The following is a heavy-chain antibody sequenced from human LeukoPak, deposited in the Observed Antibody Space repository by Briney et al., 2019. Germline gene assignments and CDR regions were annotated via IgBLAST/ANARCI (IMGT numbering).Heavy chain of an antibody. Sequence: GGSLRPSCAASGFTFSSYGMHWVRQAPGKGLEWVAVISYDGSNKYYADSVKGRFTISRDNSKNTLYLQMNSLRAEDTAVCYCAPGYCSGGSCLPDYWGQGTLVTVSS. CDR3: APGYCSGGSCLPDY. CDR1: GFTFSSYG. V-gene: IGHV3-30*03. D-gene: IGHD2-15*01. CDR2: ISYDGSNK. J-gene: IGHJ4*02.